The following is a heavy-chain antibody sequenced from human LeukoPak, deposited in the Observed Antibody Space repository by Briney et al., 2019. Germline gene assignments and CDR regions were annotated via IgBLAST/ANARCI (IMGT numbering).Heavy chain of an antibody. D-gene: IGHD6-6*01. CDR3: ETRLTGLVRYFDY. CDR2: FDPEDGET. V-gene: IGHV1-24*01. Sequence: ASVKVSFKTSGYXFTGYGIIWVRQAPGKGLEWMGGFDPEDGETIYAQKFQGRVTMTEDTSTDTAYMELSSLRSEDTAVYYCETRLTGLVRYFDYWGQGTLVTVSS. CDR1: GYXFTGYG. J-gene: IGHJ4*02.